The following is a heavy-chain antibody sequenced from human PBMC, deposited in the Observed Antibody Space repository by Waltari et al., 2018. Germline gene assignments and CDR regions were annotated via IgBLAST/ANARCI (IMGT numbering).Heavy chain of an antibody. Sequence: QVQLQESGPGLVKPSETLSLTCTVSGGSISSHYWSWIRQPPGKGLEWIGYIYYDGSTNAHPPRKSRCTISVDTAKNQCSLELSSVTAADTAGCCWGGGGGGDDYWGQGTLVTVSS. CDR1: GGSISSHY. J-gene: IGHJ4*02. CDR2: IYYDGST. D-gene: IGHD3-16*01. V-gene: IGHV4-59*11. CDR3: GGGGGGDDY.